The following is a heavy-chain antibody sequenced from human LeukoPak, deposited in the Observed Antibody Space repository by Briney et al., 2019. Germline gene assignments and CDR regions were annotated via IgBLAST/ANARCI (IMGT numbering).Heavy chain of an antibody. CDR2: ISGSGGST. J-gene: IGHJ4*02. CDR1: QFTFSSYA. V-gene: IGHV3-23*01. D-gene: IGHD5-18*01. Sequence: PGGSLRLSCVASQFTFSSYAMSWVRQAPGKGLEWVSAISGSGGSTYYADSVKGRFTISRDNSKNTLYLQMNSLRAEDTAVYYCAKDLRGYSYVGFDYWGQGTLVTVSS. CDR3: AKDLRGYSYVGFDY.